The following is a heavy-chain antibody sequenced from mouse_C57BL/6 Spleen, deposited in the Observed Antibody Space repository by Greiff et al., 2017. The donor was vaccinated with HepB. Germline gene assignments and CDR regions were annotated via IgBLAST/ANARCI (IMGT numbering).Heavy chain of an antibody. Sequence: QVHVKQPGAELVKPGASVKLSCKASGYTFTSYWMHWVKQRPGRGLEWIGRIDPNSGGTKYNEKFKSKATLTVDKPSSTAYMQLSSLTSEDSAVYYCARRRENYDYDGGAWFAYWGQGTLVTVSA. J-gene: IGHJ3*01. V-gene: IGHV1-72*01. D-gene: IGHD2-4*01. CDR3: ARRRENYDYDGGAWFAY. CDR1: GYTFTSYW. CDR2: IDPNSGGT.